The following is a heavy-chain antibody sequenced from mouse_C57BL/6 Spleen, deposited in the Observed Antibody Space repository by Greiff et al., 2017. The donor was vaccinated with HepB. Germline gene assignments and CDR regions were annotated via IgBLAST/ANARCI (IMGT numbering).Heavy chain of an antibody. D-gene: IGHD1-1*01. V-gene: IGHV1-22*01. CDR3: ARGGGSSPWFAY. Sequence: VQLQQSGPELVKPGASVKMSCKASGYTFTDYNMHWVKQSHGKSLEWIGYINPNNGGTSYNQKFKGKATLTVNKSSSTAYMELCSLTSEDSAVYYCARGGGSSPWFAYWGQGTLVTVSA. CDR1: GYTFTDYN. CDR2: INPNNGGT. J-gene: IGHJ3*01.